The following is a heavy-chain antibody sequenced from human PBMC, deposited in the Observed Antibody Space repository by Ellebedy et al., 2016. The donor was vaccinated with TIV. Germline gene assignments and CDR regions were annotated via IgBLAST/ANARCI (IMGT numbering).Heavy chain of an antibody. Sequence: MPSETLSLTCTVSGGSISSSSYYWGWIRQPPGKGLEWIGSIYYSGSTYYNPSLKSRVTISVDTSKNQFSLKLSSVTAADTAVYYCASDANFTFDYWGQGTLVTVSS. D-gene: IGHD3-3*01. CDR2: IYYSGST. CDR1: GGSISSSSYY. V-gene: IGHV4-39*01. CDR3: ASDANFTFDY. J-gene: IGHJ4*02.